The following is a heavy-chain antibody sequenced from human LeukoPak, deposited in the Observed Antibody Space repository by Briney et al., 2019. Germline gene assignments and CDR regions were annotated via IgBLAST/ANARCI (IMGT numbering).Heavy chain of an antibody. CDR2: IKPDGSEK. Sequence: QTGGSLRLSCAASGFTFSSYWMSWVRQAPGKGLEWVANIKPDGSEKNYVDSVKGRFTVSRDNPKNSVYLQMNSLRAEDTAVYYCARDRDGYPYWGQGTLVTVSS. V-gene: IGHV3-7*01. D-gene: IGHD3-22*01. CDR1: GFTFSSYW. CDR3: ARDRDGYPY. J-gene: IGHJ4*02.